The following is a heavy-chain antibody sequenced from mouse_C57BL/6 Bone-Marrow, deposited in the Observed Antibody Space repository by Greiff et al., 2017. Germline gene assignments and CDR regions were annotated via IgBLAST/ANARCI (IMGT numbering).Heavy chain of an antibody. CDR2: INYDGSST. J-gene: IGHJ1*03. D-gene: IGHD1-1*01. CDR1: GFTFSDYY. Sequence: EVKVEESEGGLVQPGSSMKLSCTASGFTFSDYYMAWVRQVPEKGLEWVANINYDGSSTYYLDSLKSRFIISRDNAKNILYLQMSSLKSEDTATYYCARDIHYYGSSYWYFDVWGTGTTVTVSS. V-gene: IGHV5-16*01. CDR3: ARDIHYYGSSYWYFDV.